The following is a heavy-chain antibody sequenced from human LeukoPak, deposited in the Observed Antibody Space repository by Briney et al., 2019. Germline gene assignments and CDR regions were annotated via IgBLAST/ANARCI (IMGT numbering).Heavy chain of an antibody. D-gene: IGHD6-19*01. CDR1: GFTFSTYA. Sequence: GGSLRHSCAVSGFTFSTYAMTWVRQAPGKGLEWVSGISAGGGTTYYADSVKGRFTISRDNSKNTLYLQMNSLRGEDTALYYCAKDTSGWSHIYMDVWGEGTTVTVSS. V-gene: IGHV3-23*01. CDR2: ISAGGGTT. J-gene: IGHJ6*03. CDR3: AKDTSGWSHIYMDV.